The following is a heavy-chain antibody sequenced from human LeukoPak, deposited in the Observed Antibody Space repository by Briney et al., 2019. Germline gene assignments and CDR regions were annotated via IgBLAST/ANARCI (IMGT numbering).Heavy chain of an antibody. Sequence: GGSLRLSCAASGFTFSSYAMHWVRQAPGKGLEYVSAISSSGGSTYYANSVKGRFTISRDNSKNTLYLQMGSLRAEDMAVYYCARGSVTGDDAFDIWGQGTMVTVSS. D-gene: IGHD1-20*01. J-gene: IGHJ3*02. V-gene: IGHV3-64*01. CDR1: GFTFSSYA. CDR3: ARGSVTGDDAFDI. CDR2: ISSSGGST.